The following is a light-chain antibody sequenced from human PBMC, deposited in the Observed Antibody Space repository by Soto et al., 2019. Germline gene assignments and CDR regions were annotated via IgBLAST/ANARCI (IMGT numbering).Light chain of an antibody. CDR2: GAF. Sequence: EVVMTQSPVTLSVSPGEGATLSCRASQSVSSNLAWYQEKPGQAPSLLIYGAFTRATGIPARFSGTGSGTEFTLTISSLQSEDFAVYYCQQYLQWPRTFGQGTKVDIK. CDR3: QQYLQWPRT. CDR1: QSVSSN. V-gene: IGKV3-15*01. J-gene: IGKJ1*01.